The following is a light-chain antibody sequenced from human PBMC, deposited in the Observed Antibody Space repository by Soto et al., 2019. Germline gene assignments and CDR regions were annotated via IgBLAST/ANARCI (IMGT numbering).Light chain of an antibody. V-gene: IGLV2-8*01. Sequence: QSVLTQPASVSGSPGQSITISCTGTSSDVGGYNYVSWYLQHPGKAPKLMIYEVSNRPSGVPDRFSGSKSGNTASLTVSGLQAEDEADYYCSSYAGSNNFVVFGGGTKLTFL. J-gene: IGLJ2*01. CDR3: SSYAGSNNFVV. CDR2: EVS. CDR1: SSDVGGYNY.